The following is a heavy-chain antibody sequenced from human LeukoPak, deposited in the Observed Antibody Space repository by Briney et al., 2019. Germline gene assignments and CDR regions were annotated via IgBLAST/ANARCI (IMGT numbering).Heavy chain of an antibody. D-gene: IGHD6-13*01. Sequence: PGGSLRLSCAASGFTFSSYWMSWVRQAPGKGLEWVANIKEDGSQKYYVDSVKGRLTISRDNAKNSLYLQMNSLRPEDTAVYYCAKSSYSSSWSSYYYYMDVWGKGTTVTISS. J-gene: IGHJ6*03. V-gene: IGHV3-7*01. CDR2: IKEDGSQK. CDR1: GFTFSSYW. CDR3: AKSSYSSSWSSYYYYMDV.